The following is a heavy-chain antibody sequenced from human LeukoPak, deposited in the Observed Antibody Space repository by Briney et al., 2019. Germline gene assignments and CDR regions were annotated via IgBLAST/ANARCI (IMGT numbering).Heavy chain of an antibody. CDR1: GFTFDGYA. CDR2: ISWNSGNI. CDR3: AKGGYYDSSGYHDY. V-gene: IGHV3-9*01. J-gene: IGHJ4*02. D-gene: IGHD3-22*01. Sequence: GGSLRLSCAASGFTFDGYAMPWVRQAPGKGLEWVSGISWNSGNIGYADSVKGRFTISRDNAKNSLYLQMNSLRAEDTALYYCAKGGYYDSSGYHDYWGQGTLVTVSS.